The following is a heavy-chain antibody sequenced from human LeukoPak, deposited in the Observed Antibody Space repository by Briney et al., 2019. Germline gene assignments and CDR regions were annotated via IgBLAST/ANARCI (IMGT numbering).Heavy chain of an antibody. D-gene: IGHD4-17*01. Sequence: KTSETLSLTCTVSGGSISRSSYYWGWIRQPPGKGLEWIGSIYYSGSTYYNPSLKSRVTISVDTSKNQFSLKLSSVTAADTAVYYCARQTNDYGDYPSFDYWGQGTLVTVSS. V-gene: IGHV4-39*01. CDR1: GGSISRSSYY. CDR2: IYYSGST. J-gene: IGHJ4*02. CDR3: ARQTNDYGDYPSFDY.